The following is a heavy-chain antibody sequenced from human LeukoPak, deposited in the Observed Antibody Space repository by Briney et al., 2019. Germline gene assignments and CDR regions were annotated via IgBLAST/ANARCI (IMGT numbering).Heavy chain of an antibody. D-gene: IGHD6-6*01. CDR3: ARVDPSRSSQALDS. CDR1: GGTFSSYA. CDR2: IIPMFGTA. V-gene: IGHV1-69*05. Sequence: SVKVSCKASGGTFSSYAISWVRQAPGQGLEWMGGIIPMFGTATYAQKFQGRVTITTDESTSTAYMELSSLISEDTAVYYCARVDPSRSSQALDSWGQGTLVTVSS. J-gene: IGHJ4*02.